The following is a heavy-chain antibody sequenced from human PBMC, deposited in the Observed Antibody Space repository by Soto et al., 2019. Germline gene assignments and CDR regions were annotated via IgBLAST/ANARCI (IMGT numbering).Heavy chain of an antibody. Sequence: QVQLVQSGGEVKKPGASVKVSCKTSGYTFTTYGISWVRQAPGQGLEWVGWISAYSGKTHYAQKFQGKVTMTTDTSTNTAYLELRSLRSDDTAVYYCARDPYLGDHKYWGQGNLVTVSS. D-gene: IGHD3-16*01. CDR2: ISAYSGKT. J-gene: IGHJ4*02. V-gene: IGHV1-18*01. CDR3: ARDPYLGDHKY. CDR1: GYTFTTYG.